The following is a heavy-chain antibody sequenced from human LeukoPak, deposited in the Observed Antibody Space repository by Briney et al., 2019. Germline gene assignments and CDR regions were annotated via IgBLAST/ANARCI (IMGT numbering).Heavy chain of an antibody. CDR2: INHSGST. V-gene: IGHV4-34*01. D-gene: IGHD3-22*01. CDR3: ARTYYYDSSGYYYRY. CDR1: GGSFSGYY. J-gene: IGHJ4*02. Sequence: PSETLSLTCAVYGGSFSGYYWSWIRQPPGKGPEWIGEINHSGSTNYNPSLKSRVTISVDTSKNQFSLKLSSVTAADTAVYYCARTYYYDSSGYYYRYWGQGTLVTVSS.